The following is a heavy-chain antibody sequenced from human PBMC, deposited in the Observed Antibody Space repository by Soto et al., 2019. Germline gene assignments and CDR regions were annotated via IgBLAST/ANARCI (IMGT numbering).Heavy chain of an antibody. Sequence: GGSLRLSCAASGFTVSSNYMSWVRQAPGKGLEWVSVIYSDGNRYYTDSVKGRFTISRDNSKNTLYLQMNSLRVEDTAVYYCARGHYSNHGWFDPWGQGA. CDR3: ARGHYSNHGWFDP. J-gene: IGHJ5*02. D-gene: IGHD4-4*01. CDR2: IYSDGNR. V-gene: IGHV3-66*01. CDR1: GFTVSSNY.